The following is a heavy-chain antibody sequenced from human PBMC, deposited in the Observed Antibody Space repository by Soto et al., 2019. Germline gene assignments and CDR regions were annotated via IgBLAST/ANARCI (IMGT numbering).Heavy chain of an antibody. J-gene: IGHJ4*02. CDR3: ASDIDFDIDF. Sequence: QVQLVQSGAEVQKPGASVKVSCKTSGYIFNNYGISWVRQAPGQGLEWMGWSYTKEGKINFAQKFQGRVTMTTDTSTSTAYIELRSLRFDDSAVHFCASDIDFDIDFWGQGTLVTVSS. V-gene: IGHV1-18*01. CDR2: SYTKEGKI. CDR1: GYIFNNYG. D-gene: IGHD3-9*01.